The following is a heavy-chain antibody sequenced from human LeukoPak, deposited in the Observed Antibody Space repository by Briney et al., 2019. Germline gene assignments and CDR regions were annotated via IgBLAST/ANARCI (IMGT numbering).Heavy chain of an antibody. D-gene: IGHD2-15*01. CDR2: INHSGST. CDR3: ARESMLVAATSWFDP. J-gene: IGHJ5*02. CDR1: GVSFSNYD. Sequence: SETLSLTCGVYGVSFSNYDWNWIRQPPGKGLEWIGEINHSGSTSYNPSLKSRVTISVDTSENQFSLKLNSVTAADTAVYYCARESMLVAATSWFDPWGQGTLVTVSS. V-gene: IGHV4-34*01.